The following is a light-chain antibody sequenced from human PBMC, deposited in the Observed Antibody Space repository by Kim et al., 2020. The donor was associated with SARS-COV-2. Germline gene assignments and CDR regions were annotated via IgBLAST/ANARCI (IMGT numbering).Light chain of an antibody. CDR1: SLKTSY. CDR3: NSRDTTGYHVI. J-gene: IGLJ2*01. Sequence: SSELTQDPAVSVALGQTVTITCRGDSLKTSYAGWSQQKAGKAPVLVIYDKNRRPSGVPDRFSGSSSGNTASLTITGAQAEDEAEYYCNSRDTTGYHVIFGGGTQLTVL. CDR2: DKN. V-gene: IGLV3-19*01.